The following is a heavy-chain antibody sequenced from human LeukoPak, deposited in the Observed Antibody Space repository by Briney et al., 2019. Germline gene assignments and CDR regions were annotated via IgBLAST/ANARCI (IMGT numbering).Heavy chain of an antibody. V-gene: IGHV4-38-2*02. Sequence: SETLSLTCTVSGYSISSGYYWGWIRQPPGKGLEWIGSIYHSGSTYYNPSLKSRVTISVDTSKNQFSLKLSSVTAADTAVYYCARESSSGEGAFDIWGQGTMVTVSS. CDR2: IYHSGST. CDR1: GYSISSGYY. CDR3: ARESSSGEGAFDI. D-gene: IGHD6-19*01. J-gene: IGHJ3*02.